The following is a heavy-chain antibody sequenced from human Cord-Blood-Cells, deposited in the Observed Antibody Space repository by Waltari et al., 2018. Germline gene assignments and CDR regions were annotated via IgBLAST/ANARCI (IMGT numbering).Heavy chain of an antibody. J-gene: IGHJ4*02. D-gene: IGHD1-7*01. V-gene: IGHV4-38-2*01. Sequence: QVQLQESGPGLVKPSETLSLTCAVSGYSISSGYYWGWLRQPPGKGLEWIGSIYHSGSTYYNPSLKSRVTISVDTSKNQFSLKLSSVTAADTAVYYCALGVIDAANSYYFDYWGQGTLVTVSS. CDR1: GYSISSGYY. CDR3: ALGVIDAANSYYFDY. CDR2: IYHSGST.